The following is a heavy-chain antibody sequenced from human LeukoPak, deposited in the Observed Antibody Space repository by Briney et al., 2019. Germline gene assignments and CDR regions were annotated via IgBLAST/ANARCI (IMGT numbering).Heavy chain of an antibody. V-gene: IGHV1-46*01. D-gene: IGHD1-1*01. J-gene: IGHJ6*03. Sequence: ASVKVSCKASGDTFINDYIHWVRQAPGQGLEWMGVSNPGGGATTYAQKFQGRVTMTRDMSTSTVYMELRSLRSADTAVYYCARGNDGWPHYYYFFMDVWGKGTTVTVSS. CDR3: ARGNDGWPHYYYFFMDV. CDR1: GDTFINDY. CDR2: SNPGGGAT.